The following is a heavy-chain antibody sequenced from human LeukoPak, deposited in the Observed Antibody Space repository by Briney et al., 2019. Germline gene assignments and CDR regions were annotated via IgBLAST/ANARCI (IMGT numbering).Heavy chain of an antibody. CDR2: IYYSGST. CDR1: GDSISSSSYY. J-gene: IGHJ3*02. CDR3: ARRRAASEEAFDI. Sequence: PSETLSLTCSVSGDSISSSSYYWGWIRQPPGKGLEWIGIIYYSGSTYSNPSLKSRVTISVDTSKNQFSLKLSSVTAADTAVYFCARRRAASEEAFDIWGQGTMVTVSS. V-gene: IGHV4-39*01. D-gene: IGHD5-24*01.